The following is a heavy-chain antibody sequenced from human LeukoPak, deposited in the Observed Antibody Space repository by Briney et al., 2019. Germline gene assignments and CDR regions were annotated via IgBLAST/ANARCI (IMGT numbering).Heavy chain of an antibody. CDR1: GGSISSYY. Sequence: SETLSLTCTVSGGSISSYYWSWIRQPAGKGLEWIGRVYTSGSTNYNPSLKSRVTMSADTSKNQFSLKLSSVTAADTAVYYCARDHWGIAVAGTIFGAFDIWGQGTMVTVSS. V-gene: IGHV4-4*07. CDR3: ARDHWGIAVAGTIFGAFDI. J-gene: IGHJ3*02. D-gene: IGHD6-19*01. CDR2: VYTSGST.